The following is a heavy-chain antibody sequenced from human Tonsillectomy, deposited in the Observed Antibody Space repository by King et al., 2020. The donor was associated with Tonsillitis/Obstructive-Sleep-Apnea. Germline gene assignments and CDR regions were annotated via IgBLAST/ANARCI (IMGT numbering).Heavy chain of an antibody. Sequence: VQLVESGGGLIQPGGSLILSCAASGFTVSSNYMSWVRQAPGKWLDWVATIYGGGDTPYADSVKGRFTISRDNSKNTLYLQMNSLRVEDTAIYYCARDLPSSGGFDYWGQGTLVTVSP. CDR1: GFTVSSNY. CDR3: ARDLPSSGGFDY. D-gene: IGHD3-10*01. CDR2: IYGGGDT. J-gene: IGHJ4*02. V-gene: IGHV3-53*01.